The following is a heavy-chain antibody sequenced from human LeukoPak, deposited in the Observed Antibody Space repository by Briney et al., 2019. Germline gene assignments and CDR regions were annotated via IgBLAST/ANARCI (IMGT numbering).Heavy chain of an antibody. CDR2: IWYDGSNK. D-gene: IGHD5-18*01. CDR3: ATQDTAMGAFDY. J-gene: IGHJ4*02. Sequence: PGRSLRLSCAASGFTFSSYGMHWVRQAPGKGLEWVAVIWYDGSNKYYADSVKGRFTISRDNAKNSLYLQMNSLRAEDTAVYYCATQDTAMGAFDYWGQGTLVTVSS. V-gene: IGHV3-33*03. CDR1: GFTFSSYG.